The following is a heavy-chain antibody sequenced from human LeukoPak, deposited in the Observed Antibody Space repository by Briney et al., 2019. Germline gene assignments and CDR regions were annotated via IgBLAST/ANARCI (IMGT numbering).Heavy chain of an antibody. V-gene: IGHV4-59*01. Sequence: SETLSLTCTVSGGSISSYYWSWIRQPPGKGLEWIGYIYYSGSTNYNPSLKSRVTISVDTSKNQFSLKLSSVTAADTAVYYCASLDVDTAMMHYWGRGTLVTVSS. CDR2: IYYSGST. CDR1: GGSISSYY. D-gene: IGHD5-18*01. CDR3: ASLDVDTAMMHY. J-gene: IGHJ4*02.